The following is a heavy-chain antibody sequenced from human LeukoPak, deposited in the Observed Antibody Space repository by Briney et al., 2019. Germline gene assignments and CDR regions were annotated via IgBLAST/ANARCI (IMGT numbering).Heavy chain of an antibody. CDR2: IKEDGSIE. V-gene: IGHV3-7*01. D-gene: IGHD5-24*01. CDR1: RFSFSKYW. J-gene: IGHJ5*02. Sequence: PGGSLRLSCAASRFSFSKYWMSWVRQAPGKGLEWVANIKEDGSIEDYADSVKGRFTVSRDNAKNSLYLLMNSLRVEDTAVYYCVSQQLAPPWGQGTLVTVSS. CDR3: VSQQLAPP.